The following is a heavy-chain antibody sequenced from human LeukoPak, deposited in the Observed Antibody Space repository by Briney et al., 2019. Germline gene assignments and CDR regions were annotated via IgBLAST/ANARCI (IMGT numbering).Heavy chain of an antibody. V-gene: IGHV1-2*02. Sequence: ASVKVSCKASGYTFTGYYMHWVRQAPGQGLEWMGWINPNSGGTNYAQKFQGRVTMTRDTSISTAYMELSRLRSDDTAVYYCARDEPDYYDSSGYDYWGQGTLVTVSS. CDR2: INPNSGGT. J-gene: IGHJ4*02. CDR3: ARDEPDYYDSSGYDY. CDR1: GYTFTGYY. D-gene: IGHD3-22*01.